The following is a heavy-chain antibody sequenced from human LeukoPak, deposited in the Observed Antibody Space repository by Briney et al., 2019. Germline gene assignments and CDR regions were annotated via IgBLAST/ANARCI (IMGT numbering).Heavy chain of an antibody. J-gene: IGHJ3*02. D-gene: IGHD3-22*01. CDR3: AAWNHDYYDSSGYYLTPPGAFDI. Sequence: ASVKVSCKVSGYTLTELSMHWVRQAPGKGLEWMGGFDPEDGETIYAQKFQGRVTMTEDTSTDTAYMELSSLRSEDTAVYYCAAWNHDYYDSSGYYLTPPGAFDIWGQGTMVTVSS. V-gene: IGHV1-24*01. CDR2: FDPEDGET. CDR1: GYTLTELS.